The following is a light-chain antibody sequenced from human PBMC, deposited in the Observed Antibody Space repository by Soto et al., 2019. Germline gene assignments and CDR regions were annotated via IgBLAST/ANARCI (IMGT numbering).Light chain of an antibody. CDR3: VADHGSGSNFVVV. CDR1: SGYSNYK. V-gene: IGLV9-49*01. CDR2: VGTGGIVG. Sequence: QSVLTQPPSASASLGASVTLTCNLSSGYSNYKVDWYQQRPGQGPRFVMRVGTGGIVGAKGDGIPDRFSVLGSGLNGYLTIKNIQEEDESDYHCVADHGSGSNFVVVFGGGTKRTVL. J-gene: IGLJ2*01.